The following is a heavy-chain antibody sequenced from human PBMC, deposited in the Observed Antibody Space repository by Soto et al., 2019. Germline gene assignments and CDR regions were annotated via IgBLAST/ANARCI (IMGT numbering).Heavy chain of an antibody. CDR1: GGSVSSGSYY. V-gene: IGHV4-61*01. D-gene: IGHD5-18*01. CDR3: AREDTAMADFDY. J-gene: IGHJ4*02. CDR2: IYYSGST. Sequence: QVQLQQWGAGLLKPSETLSLTCAVYGGSVSSGSYYWSWIRQPPGKGLEWIGYIYYSGSTNYNPSLKSRVTISVDTSKNQFSLKLSSVTAADTAVYYCAREDTAMADFDYWGQGTLVTVSS.